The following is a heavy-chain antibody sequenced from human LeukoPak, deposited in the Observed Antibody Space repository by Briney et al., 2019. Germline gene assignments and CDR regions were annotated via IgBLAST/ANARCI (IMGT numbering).Heavy chain of an antibody. D-gene: IGHD1-26*01. CDR1: GGSISNYY. CDR3: ARLNRGAPNWSDP. CDR2: IYYSGST. V-gene: IGHV4-59*01. J-gene: IGHJ5*02. Sequence: PSETLSLTCTVSGGSISNYYWNWIRQPPGKGLEWIGYIYYSGSTNYNPSLKSRVTISVDTSKNQFSLKLTSLTAADTAVYYCARLNRGAPNWSDPWGQGTLVTVSS.